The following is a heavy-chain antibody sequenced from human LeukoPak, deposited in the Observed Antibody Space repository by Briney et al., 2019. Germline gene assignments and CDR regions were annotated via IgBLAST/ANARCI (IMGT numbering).Heavy chain of an antibody. Sequence: GGSLRLSCAASGFTFSSYGMHWVRQAPGKGLEWVAVISYDGSNKYYADSVKGRFTISRDNSKNTLYLQMNSLRAEDTAVYYCARGVCDGINCYPWYYYYGLDAWGQGTTVTVSS. V-gene: IGHV3-30*03. J-gene: IGHJ6*02. D-gene: IGHD3-16*01. CDR1: GFTFSSYG. CDR2: ISYDGSNK. CDR3: ARGVCDGINCYPWYYYYGLDA.